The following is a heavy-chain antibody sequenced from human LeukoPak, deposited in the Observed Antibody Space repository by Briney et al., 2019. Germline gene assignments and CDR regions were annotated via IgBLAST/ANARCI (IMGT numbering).Heavy chain of an antibody. J-gene: IGHJ4*02. D-gene: IGHD1-26*01. CDR3: AKDVPLGAKGVGWEY. CDR1: GYTFTSYD. CDR2: MNPNSGNT. V-gene: IGHV1-8*01. Sequence: ASVKVSCKASGYTFTSYDINWVRQATGQGLEWMGWMNPNSGNTGYAQKFQGRVTMTRNTSISTAYMELSSLRSEDTAVYYCAKDVPLGAKGVGWEYWGQGTLVTVSS.